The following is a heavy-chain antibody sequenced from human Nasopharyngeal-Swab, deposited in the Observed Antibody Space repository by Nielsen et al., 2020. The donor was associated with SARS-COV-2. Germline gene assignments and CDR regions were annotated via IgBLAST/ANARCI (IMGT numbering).Heavy chain of an antibody. J-gene: IGHJ4*02. Sequence: WVRQAPRQGLEWMGWINTNTGNPTYAQGFTGRFVFSLDTSVSTAYLQISSLKAEDTAVYYCTREGHYCSSTSCAYFDYWGQGTLVTVSS. D-gene: IGHD2-2*01. CDR3: TREGHYCSSTSCAYFDY. CDR2: INTNTGNP. V-gene: IGHV7-4-1*02.